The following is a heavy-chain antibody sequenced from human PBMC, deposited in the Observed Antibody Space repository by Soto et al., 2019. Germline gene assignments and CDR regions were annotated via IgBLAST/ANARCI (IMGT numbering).Heavy chain of an antibody. D-gene: IGHD5-18*01. CDR2: IYYTGYT. Sequence: SETLSLTCSVSGGPISSSSDYWGWIRQAPGKGLEWLATIYYTGYTYHNPSLKSHVTISVDTSKDQFSLELTSVTAAATALYYCARSAIATHWFFDLWGRGTLVTVSS. CDR1: GGPISSSSDY. V-gene: IGHV4-39*01. CDR3: ARSAIATHWFFDL. J-gene: IGHJ2*01.